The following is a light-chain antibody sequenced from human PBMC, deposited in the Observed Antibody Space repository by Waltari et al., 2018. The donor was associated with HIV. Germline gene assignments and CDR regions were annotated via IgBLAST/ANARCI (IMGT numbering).Light chain of an antibody. J-gene: IGLJ3*02. CDR1: NLQHTY. Sequence: SYDLTQPPSVSVSSGQTATVTCSGLNLQHTYVSWYHQRSGQSPVLVIYQDTKRPPGIPERFFGSTSENTATLTINETQPLDEAHYSCQAWDSGTIVFGGGTRLTVL. CDR3: QAWDSGTIV. CDR2: QDT. V-gene: IGLV3-1*01.